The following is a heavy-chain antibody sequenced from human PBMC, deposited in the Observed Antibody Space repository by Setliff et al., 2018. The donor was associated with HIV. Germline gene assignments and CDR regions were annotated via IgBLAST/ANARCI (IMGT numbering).Heavy chain of an antibody. D-gene: IGHD3-22*01. J-gene: IGHJ3*02. CDR2: INPNSGGT. CDR1: GYTFTGYY. Sequence: ASVKVSCKASGYTFTGYYMHWVRQAPGQGLEWMGRINPNSGGTNYAQKFQGRVTMTRDTSISTAYMELSRLRSDDTAVYYCATWGRDSSGYPWAFDIWGQGTMVTVSS. V-gene: IGHV1-2*06. CDR3: ATWGRDSSGYPWAFDI.